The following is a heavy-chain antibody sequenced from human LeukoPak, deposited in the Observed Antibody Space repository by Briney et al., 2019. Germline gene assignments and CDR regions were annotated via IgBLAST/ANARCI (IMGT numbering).Heavy chain of an antibody. Sequence: ASVKVSCKVSGYTLTELSMHWVRQALGKGLEWMGGFDPEDGETIYAQKFQGRVTMTEDTSTDTAYMELSSLRSEDTAVYYCATAQGHEIQFDYWGQRTLVTVSS. CDR1: GYTLTELS. CDR3: ATAQGHEIQFDY. CDR2: FDPEDGET. D-gene: IGHD5-24*01. V-gene: IGHV1-24*01. J-gene: IGHJ4*02.